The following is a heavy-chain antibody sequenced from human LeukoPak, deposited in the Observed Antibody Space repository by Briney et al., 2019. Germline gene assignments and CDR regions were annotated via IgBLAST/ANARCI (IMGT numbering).Heavy chain of an antibody. D-gene: IGHD5-24*01. J-gene: IGHJ3*02. V-gene: IGHV4-31*03. Sequence: SQTLSLTCTVSGGSISSGGYYWSWIRQHPGKGLEWIGYIYYSGSTYYNPSLKSRVTTSVDTSKNQFSLKLSSVTAADTAVYYCAREVIDPRSLSRDGYNGPLDAFDIWGQGTMVTVSS. CDR2: IYYSGST. CDR1: GGSISSGGYY. CDR3: AREVIDPRSLSRDGYNGPLDAFDI.